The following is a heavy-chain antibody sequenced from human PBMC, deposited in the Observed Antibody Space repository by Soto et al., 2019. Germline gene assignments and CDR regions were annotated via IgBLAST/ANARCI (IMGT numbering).Heavy chain of an antibody. D-gene: IGHD6-19*01. CDR2: IRQDGSDK. J-gene: IGHJ4*02. Sequence: QPGGSLRLSCTVSGFTLSSYWMSWVRQAPGKGLEWVANIRQDGSDKYYVDSVKGRFTISRDNAKNSLYLQMNSLRAEDTAVYYCARESHLGLAGKDYWGQGTLVTVSS. CDR3: ARESHLGLAGKDY. CDR1: GFTLSSYW. V-gene: IGHV3-7*05.